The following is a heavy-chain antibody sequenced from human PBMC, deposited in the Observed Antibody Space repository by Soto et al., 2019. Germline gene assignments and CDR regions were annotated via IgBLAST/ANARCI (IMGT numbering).Heavy chain of an antibody. CDR1: GDTVNSAGDA. J-gene: IGHJ4*02. CDR3: ARAPVGLDTISYFDY. V-gene: IGHV4-30-2*05. CDR2: IYNGGST. D-gene: IGHD3-3*01. Sequence: TRSHTCTGSGDTVNSAGDAWGWVRRSPGKGLEWIGYIYNGGSTYYRPSLESRMHMSLDATRNHYSLRLTSVTAADTAVYFCARAPVGLDTISYFDYWGQGKLVTVSS.